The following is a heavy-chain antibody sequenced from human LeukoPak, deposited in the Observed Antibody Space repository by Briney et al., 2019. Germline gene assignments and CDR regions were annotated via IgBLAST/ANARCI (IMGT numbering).Heavy chain of an antibody. V-gene: IGHV5-51*01. J-gene: IGHJ4*02. CDR1: GYSFTTHW. D-gene: IGHD6-19*01. CDR2: IYPGDSDT. CDR3: ARLRSSGWYFIDY. Sequence: GESLKISCKASGYSFTTHWIGWVRQMPGKGLEWMGIIYPGDSDTRYSPSFQGQVTISADKSISTAYLQWSSLKASDTAMYYCARLRSSGWYFIDYWGQGTLVTVSS.